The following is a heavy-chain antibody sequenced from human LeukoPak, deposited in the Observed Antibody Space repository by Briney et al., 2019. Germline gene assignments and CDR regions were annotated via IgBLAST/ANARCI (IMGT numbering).Heavy chain of an antibody. CDR1: GFSLSSRGVG. V-gene: IGHV2-5*02. Sequence: SGPTLVKPTQTLTLTCTFSGFSLSSRGVGVSWIRQPPGKAPEWLTLIYWDDEKRYNPSLKSRLTIIKDTSKNQVVLTMANMDPVDTGTYYCAHSRDYYDSSGLGGIHHWGQGTLVTVSS. D-gene: IGHD3-22*01. CDR3: AHSRDYYDSSGLGGIHH. CDR2: IYWDDEK. J-gene: IGHJ1*01.